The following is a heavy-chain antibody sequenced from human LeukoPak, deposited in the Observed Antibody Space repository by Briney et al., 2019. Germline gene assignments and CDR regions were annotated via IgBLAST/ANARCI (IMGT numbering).Heavy chain of an antibody. J-gene: IGHJ4*02. Sequence: SVKVSCKASGGTFSSYTISWVRQAPGQGLEWMGGIIPILGIANYAQKFQGRVTITADKSTSTAYMELSSLRSEDTAVYYCARGRYSSGWYYFDYWGQGTLVTVSS. V-gene: IGHV1-69*10. CDR1: GGTFSSYT. D-gene: IGHD6-19*01. CDR2: IIPILGIA. CDR3: ARGRYSSGWYYFDY.